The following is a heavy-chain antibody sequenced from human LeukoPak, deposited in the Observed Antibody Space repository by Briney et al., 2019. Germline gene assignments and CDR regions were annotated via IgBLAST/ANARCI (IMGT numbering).Heavy chain of an antibody. CDR1: GFSFRSYA. V-gene: IGHV3-30-3*01. J-gene: IGHJ4*02. Sequence: GGSLRLSCTASGFSFRSYAMHWVRQAPGKGLEWVAVISYDGSNKYYADSVKGRFTISRDNSKNTLYLQMNSLRAEDTAVYYCARDLSRYCTNGVCYTNDYWGQGTLVTVSS. CDR3: ARDLSRYCTNGVCYTNDY. D-gene: IGHD2-8*01. CDR2: ISYDGSNK.